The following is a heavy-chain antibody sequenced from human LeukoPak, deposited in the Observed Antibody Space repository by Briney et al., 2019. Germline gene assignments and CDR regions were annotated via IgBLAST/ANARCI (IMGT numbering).Heavy chain of an antibody. D-gene: IGHD2-21*01. V-gene: IGHV3-7*01. CDR2: IRQEGSDT. J-gene: IGHJ5*02. CDR3: TRGENQFGGELWRDP. CDR1: GFPYSNYY. Sequence: GGSLRLPCEPSGFPYSNYYMICLRHPPEETVEGVASIRQEGSDTYYGGSVKGRFTVSRDNAKNSLFLEMNSLRGDDTAVNYCTRGENQFGGELWRDPWGQGTLVTVSS.